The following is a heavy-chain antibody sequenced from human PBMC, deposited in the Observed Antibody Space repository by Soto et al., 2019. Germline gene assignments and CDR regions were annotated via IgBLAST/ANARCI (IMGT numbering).Heavy chain of an antibody. CDR3: VKPTGVLLDY. V-gene: IGHV3-23*01. D-gene: IGHD3-10*01. Sequence: GGSLRLACAASGFTFSSYAMSWVRQAPGKGLEWVSAISGSGGSTYYADSVKGRFTISRDNSKNTLYLQMSSLRAEDTAVYYCVKPTGVLLDYWGQGTLVTVSS. J-gene: IGHJ4*02. CDR2: ISGSGGST. CDR1: GFTFSSYA.